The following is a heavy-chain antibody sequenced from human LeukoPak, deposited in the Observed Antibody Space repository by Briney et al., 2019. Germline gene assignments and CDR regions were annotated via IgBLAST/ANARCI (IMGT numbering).Heavy chain of an antibody. D-gene: IGHD6-19*01. CDR3: ARGGSGWYLWYFDY. CDR1: GYTFTSYD. CDR2: IGADNGNT. Sequence: ASVKVSCKASGYTFTSYDISWVRQAPGQGLEWMGWIGADNGNTNYAQKLQGRVTMTTDTSTSTAYMELRSLRSDDTAVYYCARGGSGWYLWYFDYWGQGTLVTVSS. J-gene: IGHJ4*02. V-gene: IGHV1-18*01.